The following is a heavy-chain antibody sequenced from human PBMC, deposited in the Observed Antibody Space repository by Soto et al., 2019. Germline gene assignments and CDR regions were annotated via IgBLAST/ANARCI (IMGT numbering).Heavy chain of an antibody. CDR3: ARDKRYSSSWSYYYGMDF. CDR1: GGSFSGYN. D-gene: IGHD6-13*01. Sequence: SATLSLTRTFYGGSFSGYNRSWQHQHPGKGLEWMGEINHSGSTNYNTSLKSRGTISGDKSKNHFSLRLSSVTASDTAVYYCARDKRYSSSWSYYYGMDFCGQGTTVT. CDR2: INHSGST. V-gene: IGHV4-34*01. J-gene: IGHJ6*02.